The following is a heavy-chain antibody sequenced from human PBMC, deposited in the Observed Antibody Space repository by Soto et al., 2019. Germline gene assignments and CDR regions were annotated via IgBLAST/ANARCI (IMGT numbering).Heavy chain of an antibody. CDR1: GYTFTSYA. D-gene: IGHD3-16*02. V-gene: IGHV1-3*01. CDR3: ASNQCYDYIWGSYRPGEYYYYMDV. CDR2: INAGNGNT. J-gene: IGHJ6*03. Sequence: ASVKVSCKASGYTFTSYAMHWVRQAPGQRLEWMGWINAGNGNTKYSQKLQGRVTITRDTSASTAYMELSSLRSEDTAVYYCASNQCYDYIWGSYRPGEYYYYMDVWGKGTTVTVSS.